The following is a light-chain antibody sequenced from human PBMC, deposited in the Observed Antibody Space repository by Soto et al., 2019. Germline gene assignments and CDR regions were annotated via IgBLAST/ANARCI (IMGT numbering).Light chain of an antibody. CDR1: QSITTY. Sequence: DIQMTQSPSTLSASVGDRVTITCRASQSITTYVNWYQQKLGKAPTLLIYAASSLQSGVPSRFSGSGSGTDFTLTTSSLQPEDSATYICQQLNSPPQTFAQGTKVEI. J-gene: IGKJ1*01. CDR3: QQLNSPPQT. V-gene: IGKV1-39*01. CDR2: AAS.